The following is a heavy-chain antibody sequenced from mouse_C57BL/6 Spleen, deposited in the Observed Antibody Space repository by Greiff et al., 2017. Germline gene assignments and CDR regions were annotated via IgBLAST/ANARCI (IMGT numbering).Heavy chain of an antibody. Sequence: QVQLQQPGAELVMPGASVKLSCKASGYTFTSYWMHWVKQRPGQGLEWIGEIDPSDSYTNYNQKFKGKSTLTVDKSSSTAYMQLSSLTSEDSAVYYCARGRDYIDYWGQGTTLTVSS. CDR2: IDPSDSYT. V-gene: IGHV1-69*01. CDR3: ARGRDYIDY. D-gene: IGHD2-12*01. J-gene: IGHJ2*01. CDR1: GYTFTSYW.